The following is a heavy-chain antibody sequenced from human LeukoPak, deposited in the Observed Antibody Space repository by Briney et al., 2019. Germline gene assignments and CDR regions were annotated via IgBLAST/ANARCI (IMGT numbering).Heavy chain of an antibody. CDR1: GFTFGDYA. D-gene: IGHD2-2*01. J-gene: IGHJ3*02. CDR2: IRSKAYGGTT. CDR3: TSGLPAARAFDI. Sequence: GGSLRLSCTASGFTFGDYAMSWVRQAPGKGLEWVGFIRSKAYGGTTEYAASVKGRFTISRDDSKSIAYLQMNSLKTEDTAVYYCTSGLPAARAFDIWGQGTMVTVSS. V-gene: IGHV3-49*04.